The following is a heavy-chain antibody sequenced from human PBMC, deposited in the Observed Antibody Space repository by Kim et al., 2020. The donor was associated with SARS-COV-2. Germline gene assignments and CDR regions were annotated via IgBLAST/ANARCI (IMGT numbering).Heavy chain of an antibody. D-gene: IGHD1-1*01. CDR3: AKDPLYGWNRASDAFDI. Sequence: GGSLRLSCAASGFTFSSYAMSWVRQAPGKGLEWVSAISGSGGSTYYADSVKGRFTISRDNSKNTLYLQMNSLRAEDTAVYYCAKDPLYGWNRASDAFDIWGQGTMVTVSS. CDR2: ISGSGGST. V-gene: IGHV3-23*01. J-gene: IGHJ3*02. CDR1: GFTFSSYA.